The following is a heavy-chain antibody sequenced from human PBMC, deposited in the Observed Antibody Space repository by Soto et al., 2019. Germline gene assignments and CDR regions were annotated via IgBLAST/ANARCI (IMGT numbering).Heavy chain of an antibody. CDR3: ARSRQTVTSRFDF. D-gene: IGHD4-17*01. CDR1: GASISSDGYY. Sequence: QVQLQESGPGLVRPSQTLSLTCTVSGASISSDGYYWGWIRQHPGKGLEYIAYMYYSGSTYYNPSLMSLVTMSVDASKNQFSLKLSSVTAADTAVYYCARSRQTVTSRFDFWGQGALVTVSS. V-gene: IGHV4-31*01. J-gene: IGHJ4*02. CDR2: MYYSGST.